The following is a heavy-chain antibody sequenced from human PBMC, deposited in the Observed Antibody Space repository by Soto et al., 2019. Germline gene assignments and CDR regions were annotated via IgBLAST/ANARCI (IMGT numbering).Heavy chain of an antibody. CDR3: ARGGTVLLWFGESRYYYYYGMDV. V-gene: IGHV1-18*01. D-gene: IGHD3-10*01. J-gene: IGHJ6*02. CDR1: GYTFTRYG. CDR2: ISGYNGDT. Sequence: ASVKVSCKASGYTFTRYGISWVRQAPGQGLEWMGWISGYNGDTKYSQKFQGRVTITRDTSASTAYMELSSLRSEDTAVYYCARGGTVLLWFGESRYYYYYGMDVWGQGTTVTVSS.